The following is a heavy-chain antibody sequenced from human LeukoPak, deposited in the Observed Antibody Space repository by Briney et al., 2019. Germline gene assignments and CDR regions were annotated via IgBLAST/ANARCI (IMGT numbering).Heavy chain of an antibody. D-gene: IGHD3-22*01. Sequence: ASVKVSCKASGYTFTSYGISWVRQAPGQGLEWMGWISAYNGNTNYAQKLQGRVTMTTDTSTSTAYMELSSLRSEDTAVYYCARGAYYYDSSGYYTPELDYYYYYYMDVWGKGTTVTVSS. V-gene: IGHV1-18*01. CDR1: GYTFTSYG. J-gene: IGHJ6*03. CDR2: ISAYNGNT. CDR3: ARGAYYYDSSGYYTPELDYYYYYYMDV.